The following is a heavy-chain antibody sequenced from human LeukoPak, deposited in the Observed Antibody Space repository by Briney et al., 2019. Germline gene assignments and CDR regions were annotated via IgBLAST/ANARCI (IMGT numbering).Heavy chain of an antibody. D-gene: IGHD6-19*01. Sequence: GGSLRLSCAASGFTFSSYSMNWVRQAPGKGLEWVSSISSSSSYIYYADSMKGRFTISRDNAKNSLYLQMNSLRAEDTALYYCAKDISDSGWLGYWGQGTLVTVSS. CDR3: AKDISDSGWLGY. CDR1: GFTFSSYS. J-gene: IGHJ4*02. CDR2: ISSSSSYI. V-gene: IGHV3-21*04.